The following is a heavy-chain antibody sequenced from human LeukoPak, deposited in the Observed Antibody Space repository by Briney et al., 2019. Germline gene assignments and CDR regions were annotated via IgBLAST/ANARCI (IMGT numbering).Heavy chain of an antibody. CDR3: AKTYYASGSYYSLDY. Sequence: GGSLRLSRCALDFTSGNAWMTWVRQAPGKGLEWVSSISGSGGRTYYADSVKGRFTISRDNSKTTLYLQMNSMRAEDTAVYYCAKTYYASGSYYSLDYWGQGPLITGSS. V-gene: IGHV3-23*01. J-gene: IGHJ4*02. CDR2: ISGSGGRT. D-gene: IGHD3-10*01. CDR1: DFTSGNA.